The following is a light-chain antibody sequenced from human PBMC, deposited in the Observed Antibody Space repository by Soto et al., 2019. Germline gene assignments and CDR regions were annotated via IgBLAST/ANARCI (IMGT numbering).Light chain of an antibody. CDR2: GAS. CDR1: QSVSSSY. CDR3: QQYGSSPVT. J-gene: IGKJ1*01. V-gene: IGKV3-20*01. Sequence: EIVLTQSPATLSLSPGERATLSCRASQSVSSSYLACYQQKPGQAPRLLIYGASSRATGIPDRFSGSGSGTDFTLTISRLEPEDFAVYYCQQYGSSPVTFGQGTKVDIK.